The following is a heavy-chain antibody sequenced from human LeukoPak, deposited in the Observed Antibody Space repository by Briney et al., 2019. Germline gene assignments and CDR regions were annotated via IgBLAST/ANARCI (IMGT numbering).Heavy chain of an antibody. CDR1: GGTFSSYA. D-gene: IGHD3-10*01. CDR2: IIPILGIA. V-gene: IGHV1-69*04. J-gene: IGHJ4*02. Sequence: GASVKVSCKASGGTFSSYAISWVRQAPGQGLEWMGRIIPILGIANYAQKFQGRVTITADKSTSTAYMELSSLRSEDTAVYYCARVTMVRGVIITHFDYWGQGTLVTVSS. CDR3: ARVTMVRGVIITHFDY.